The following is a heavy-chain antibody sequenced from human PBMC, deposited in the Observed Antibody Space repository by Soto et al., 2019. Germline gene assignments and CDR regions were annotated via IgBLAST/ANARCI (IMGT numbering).Heavy chain of an antibody. D-gene: IGHD6-6*01. CDR2: IYYSGST. Sequence: QVQLQESGPGLVKPSQTLSLTCTVSGGSISSGGYYWSWIRQHPGKGLEWIGYIYYSGSTYYNPSLKSRVTISVDTSKNQFSLKLSSVTAADTAVYYCASRSPGSSSPHQTQGYYYYYGMDVWGQGTTVTVSS. CDR1: GGSISSGGYY. V-gene: IGHV4-31*03. J-gene: IGHJ6*02. CDR3: ASRSPGSSSPHQTQGYYYYYGMDV.